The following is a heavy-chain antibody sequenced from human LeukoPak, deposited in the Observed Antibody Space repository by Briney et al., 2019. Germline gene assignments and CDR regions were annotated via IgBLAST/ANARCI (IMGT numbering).Heavy chain of an antibody. CDR3: ARAKVPSGNFWSGYYEFDY. V-gene: IGHV1-46*01. CDR2: ISPSGGST. CDR1: GYTFTGYY. Sequence: ASVKVSCKASGYTFTGYYMHWVRQAPGQGPEWMGVISPSGGSTTYAQKFQGRVTLTRDMSTSTDYLELSSLRSEDTAVYYCARAKVPSGNFWSGYYEFDYWGQGTLVTVSS. J-gene: IGHJ4*02. D-gene: IGHD3-3*01.